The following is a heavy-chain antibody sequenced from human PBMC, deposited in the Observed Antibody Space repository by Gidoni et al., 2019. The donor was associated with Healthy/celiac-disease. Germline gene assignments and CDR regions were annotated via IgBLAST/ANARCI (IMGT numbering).Heavy chain of an antibody. J-gene: IGHJ4*02. D-gene: IGHD3-16*01. CDR2: IWYDGSNK. CDR1: GFTFSSYG. Sequence: QVQLVESGGGVVQPGRSLRLSCAASGFTFSSYGMHWVRQAPGKGLEWVAVIWYDGSNKYYADSVKGRFTISRDNSKNTLYLQMNSLRAEDTAVYYCARIRSGPYTGLDYWGQGTLVTVSS. V-gene: IGHV3-33*01. CDR3: ARIRSGPYTGLDY.